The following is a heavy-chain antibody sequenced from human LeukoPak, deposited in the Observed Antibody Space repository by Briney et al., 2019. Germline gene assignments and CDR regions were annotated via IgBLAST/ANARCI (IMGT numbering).Heavy chain of an antibody. D-gene: IGHD3-3*01. V-gene: IGHV1-2*02. CDR3: ARAASITIFGVVIITLDY. Sequence: ASVKVSCKASGYTFTGYYMHWVRQAPGQGLEWMVWINPNSGGTNYAQKFQSRVTITRGTSISAASMELSRLRSDDTAVYYCARAASITIFGVVIITLDYWGPGTLVTVSS. J-gene: IGHJ4*02. CDR1: GYTFTGYY. CDR2: INPNSGGT.